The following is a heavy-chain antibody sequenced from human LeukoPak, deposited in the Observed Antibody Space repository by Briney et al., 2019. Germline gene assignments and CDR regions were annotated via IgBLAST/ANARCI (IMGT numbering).Heavy chain of an antibody. V-gene: IGHV3-23*01. Sequence: GGSLRLSCAASGFTFSSYAMSWVRQAPGKGLEWVSAISGSGGGTYYVDSVKGRFTISRDNSKNTLYLQMNSLRAEDTAVYYCAKDLLDIVVVVAAPCAFDIWGQGTMVTVSS. CDR3: AKDLLDIVVVVAAPCAFDI. CDR2: ISGSGGGT. CDR1: GFTFSSYA. J-gene: IGHJ3*02. D-gene: IGHD2-15*01.